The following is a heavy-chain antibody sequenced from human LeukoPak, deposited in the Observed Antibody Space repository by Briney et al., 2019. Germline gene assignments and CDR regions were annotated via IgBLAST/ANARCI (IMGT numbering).Heavy chain of an antibody. D-gene: IGHD3-22*01. CDR2: IYSCGST. J-gene: IGHJ4*02. CDR1: GFTVSSNY. CDR3: ARDFHRRLYDSSGYYLY. Sequence: GGSLRLSCAASGFTVSSNYMSWVRQAPGKGLEWVSVIYSCGSTYYADSVKGRFTISRDNSKNTLYLQMNSLRAEDTAVYYCARDFHRRLYDSSGYYLYWGQGTLVTVSS. V-gene: IGHV3-66*01.